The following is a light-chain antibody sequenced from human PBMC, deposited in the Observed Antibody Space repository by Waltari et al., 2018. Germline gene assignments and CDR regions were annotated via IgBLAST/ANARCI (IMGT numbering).Light chain of an antibody. Sequence: EIVLTQSPGTVSLSPGDRATFSCWASQSVRSYLAWYQQKPGQAPRLLVYHASTRATGIPDRFSASGSGTDFSLTISRLEPEDFAMYYCQQYVESPATFGQGTKVEIK. CDR2: HAS. J-gene: IGKJ1*01. V-gene: IGKV3-20*01. CDR3: QQYVESPAT. CDR1: QSVRSY.